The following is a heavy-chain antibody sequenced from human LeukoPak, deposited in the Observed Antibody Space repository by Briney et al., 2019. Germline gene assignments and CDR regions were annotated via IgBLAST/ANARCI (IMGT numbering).Heavy chain of an antibody. J-gene: IGHJ4*02. Sequence: PGPSLRLSCAASGFTFSDYYISCIRQAPGKGLGWVSYISSSSSYTNYADSVKGRFTISRDNAKNSLYLQMNSLSAEDTAVYYCARDGPYSSGWFFDYWGQGTLVTVSS. V-gene: IGHV3-11*06. CDR3: ARDGPYSSGWFFDY. D-gene: IGHD6-19*01. CDR1: GFTFSDYY. CDR2: ISSSSSYT.